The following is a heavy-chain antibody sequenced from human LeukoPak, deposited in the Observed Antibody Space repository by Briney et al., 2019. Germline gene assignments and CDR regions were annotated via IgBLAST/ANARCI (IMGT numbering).Heavy chain of an antibody. CDR3: ARDRLAYCSSTSCYSRYNWFDP. D-gene: IGHD2-2*01. CDR2: ISSSSSYI. V-gene: IGHV3-21*01. J-gene: IGHJ5*02. CDR1: GFTFSSYS. Sequence: GGSLRLPCAASGFTFSSYSMNWVRQAPGKGLEWVSSISSSSSYIYYADSVKGRFTISRDNAKNSLYLQMNSLRAEDTAVYYCARDRLAYCSSTSCYSRYNWFDPWGQGTLVTVSS.